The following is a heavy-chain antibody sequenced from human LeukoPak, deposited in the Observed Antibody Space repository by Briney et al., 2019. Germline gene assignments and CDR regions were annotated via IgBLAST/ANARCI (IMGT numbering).Heavy chain of an antibody. CDR1: GFTFSSYA. Sequence: GGSLRLSCAASGFTFSSYAMSWVRQAPGKGLEWVSAISGSGGSTYYADSVKGRFTISRDNAKNSLYLQMNSLRAEDTAVYYCARDGGYCSSTNCYLGVWGRGTMVTVSS. J-gene: IGHJ3*01. V-gene: IGHV3-23*01. CDR2: ISGSGGST. CDR3: ARDGGYCSSTNCYLGV. D-gene: IGHD2-2*01.